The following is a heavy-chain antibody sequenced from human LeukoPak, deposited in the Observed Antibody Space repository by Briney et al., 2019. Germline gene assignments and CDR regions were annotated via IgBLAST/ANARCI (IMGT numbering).Heavy chain of an antibody. Sequence: PGGSLRLSCADSGFTFSSYEMNWVRQAPGKGLEWVSYISSSGSTIYYADSVKGRFTISRDNAKNSLYLQLNSLRAEDTAVYYCARATSGSYYLFDYWGQGTLVTVSS. V-gene: IGHV3-48*03. CDR3: ARATSGSYYLFDY. CDR2: ISSSGSTI. D-gene: IGHD3-10*01. J-gene: IGHJ4*02. CDR1: GFTFSSYE.